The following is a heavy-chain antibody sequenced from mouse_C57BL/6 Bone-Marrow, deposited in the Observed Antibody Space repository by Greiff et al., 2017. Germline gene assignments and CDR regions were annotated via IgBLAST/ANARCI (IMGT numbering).Heavy chain of an antibody. CDR1: GYTFTDYN. Sequence: EVQLQQSGPELVKPGASVKMSCKASGYTFTDYNMHWVKQSHGKSLEWIGYINPNNGGTSYNQKFKGKATLTVNKSSSTAYMELRSLTSEDSAVYYCAVEKDGNDHWYFDVWGTGTTVTVSS. CDR3: AVEKDGNDHWYFDV. CDR2: INPNNGGT. J-gene: IGHJ1*03. D-gene: IGHD2-2*01. V-gene: IGHV1-22*01.